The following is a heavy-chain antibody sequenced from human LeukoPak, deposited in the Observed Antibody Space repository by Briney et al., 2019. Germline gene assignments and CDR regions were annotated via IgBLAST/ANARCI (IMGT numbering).Heavy chain of an antibody. CDR1: GGSISSGDYY. Sequence: SETLSLTCTVSGGSISSGDYYWSWIRQPPGKGLEWIGYIYYSGSTYYNPSLKGRVTISVDTSKNQFSLKLSSVTAADTAVYYCARTTIFGVIDAFDIWGQGTMVTVSS. CDR3: ARTTIFGVIDAFDI. D-gene: IGHD3-3*01. CDR2: IYYSGST. J-gene: IGHJ3*02. V-gene: IGHV4-30-4*08.